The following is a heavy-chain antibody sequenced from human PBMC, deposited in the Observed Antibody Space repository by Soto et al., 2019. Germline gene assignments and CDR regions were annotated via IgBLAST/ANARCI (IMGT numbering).Heavy chain of an antibody. CDR1: GFTFTNYG. CDR3: AKDFIEAGPGAVEGGGWDH. Sequence: VQLLESGGGLVHPGESLRLSCAASGFTFTNYGMSWVRQAPGKGLEWVSFITGRGEYTFYADSVKGRFTISRDNSKNAVYLHMNSLRAQDTAVYYGAKDFIEAGPGAVEGGGWDHWGQGALVTVSS. CDR2: ITGRGEYT. D-gene: IGHD2-2*01. V-gene: IGHV3-23*01. J-gene: IGHJ4*02.